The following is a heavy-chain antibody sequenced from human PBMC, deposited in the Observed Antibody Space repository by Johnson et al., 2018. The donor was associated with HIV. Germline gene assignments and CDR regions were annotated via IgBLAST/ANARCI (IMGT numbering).Heavy chain of an antibody. CDR1: GFTVSSNY. CDR2: ISSNGGST. J-gene: IGHJ3*01. V-gene: IGHV3-64*01. Sequence: VQLVEYGGGLVQPGGSRRLSCAVSGFTVSSNYMSWVRQAPGKGLEYVSAISSNGGSTYYANSVKGRFTISRDNSKNTLYLQMNSLRAEDTALYYCAKDLGYSENAEWIQLGSYAFDFWGRGTLVTVSS. CDR3: AKDLGYSENAEWIQLGSYAFDF. D-gene: IGHD5-18*01.